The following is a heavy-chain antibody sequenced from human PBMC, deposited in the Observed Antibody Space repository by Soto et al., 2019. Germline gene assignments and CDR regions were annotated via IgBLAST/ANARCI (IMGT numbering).Heavy chain of an antibody. D-gene: IGHD2-8*02. J-gene: IGHJ4*02. CDR1: GFTVSTYG. CDR3: TGEVASGY. CDR2: ISRDGGTK. Sequence: QVQLVESGGGVVQPGRSLRLSCAVSGFTVSTYGMHWVRQAPGKGLEWVAVISRDGGTKYYADSVKGRFTIYRDNSRNTLFLEKNSLRGDDMAVYYCTGEVASGYWGQGTLVTVSS. V-gene: IGHV3-30*03.